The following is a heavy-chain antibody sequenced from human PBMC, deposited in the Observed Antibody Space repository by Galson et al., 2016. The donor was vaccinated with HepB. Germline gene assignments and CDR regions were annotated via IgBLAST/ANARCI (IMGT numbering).Heavy chain of an antibody. V-gene: IGHV6-1*01. CDR2: TYYRSKWYN. Sequence: CAISGDSVSSNSAAWHWIRRSPSSGLEWLGRTYYRSKWYNEYGVSVKSRIIINPDTSNNHFSLQLSSVTPEDTAVYYCARERGGGFDYWGQGTLVTVSS. CDR1: GDSVSSNSAA. J-gene: IGHJ4*02. D-gene: IGHD2-15*01. CDR3: ARERGGGFDY.